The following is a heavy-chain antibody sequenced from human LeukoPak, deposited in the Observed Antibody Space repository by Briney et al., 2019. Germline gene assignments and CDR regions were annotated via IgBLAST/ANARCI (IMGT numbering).Heavy chain of an antibody. CDR3: ARDSALYCSSTSCLGSDAFDI. Sequence: SQTLSLTCTVSGGSISSGDYYWSWIRQPPGKGLEWIGYIYYSGSTYYNPSLKSRVTISVDTSKNQFSLKLSSVTAADTAVYYCARDSALYCSSTSCLGSDAFDIWGQGTMVTVSS. J-gene: IGHJ3*02. V-gene: IGHV4-30-4*08. CDR2: IYYSGST. D-gene: IGHD2-2*01. CDR1: GGSISSGDYY.